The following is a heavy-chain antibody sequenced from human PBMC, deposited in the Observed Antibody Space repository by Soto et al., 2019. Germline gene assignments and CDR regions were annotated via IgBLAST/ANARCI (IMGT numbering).Heavy chain of an antibody. D-gene: IGHD2-15*01. Sequence: PGGSLRLSCAVSGFTINNSAMHWGRQVPGKGRERVAFISYNGKNKYYGDSVKGRFTISRADSRNTLLLQMNRLAGEVTAVYYSAAEGVQYVVSVLYFFDYWGQGALVTVSS. CDR2: ISYNGKNK. V-gene: IGHV3-30*04. J-gene: IGHJ4*01. CDR1: GFTINNSA. CDR3: AAEGVQYVVSVLYFFDY.